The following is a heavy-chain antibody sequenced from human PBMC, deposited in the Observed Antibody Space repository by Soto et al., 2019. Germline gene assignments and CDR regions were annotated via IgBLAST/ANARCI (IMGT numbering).Heavy chain of an antibody. CDR3: AKGGGYGGGDGPYDH. Sequence: ASVKVSCKASGYTFSSYYMNWVRQAPGQGLEWLGIINPSGGYTTYAQRFLGRVTMTSDTSTSTVHMELGSLTSEDTAVYYCAKGGGYGGGDGPYDHWGQGTLVTVSS. CDR1: GYTFSSYY. D-gene: IGHD2-21*01. V-gene: IGHV1-46*03. J-gene: IGHJ4*02. CDR2: INPSGGYT.